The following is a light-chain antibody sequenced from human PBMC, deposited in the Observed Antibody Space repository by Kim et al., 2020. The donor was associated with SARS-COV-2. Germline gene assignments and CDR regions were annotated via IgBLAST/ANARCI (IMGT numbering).Light chain of an antibody. J-gene: IGLJ3*02. CDR1: SDINVDHCN. CDR3: MIWPTSDSGV. V-gene: IGLV5-37*01. CDR2: YYSDSNK. Sequence: CTLPSDINVDHCNIYWYQQKPGSPPRSLLYYYSDSNKGQGSGVPSRFSGSKDASANTGILLISGLQSEDEADYYCMIWPTSDSGVFGGGTQLTVL.